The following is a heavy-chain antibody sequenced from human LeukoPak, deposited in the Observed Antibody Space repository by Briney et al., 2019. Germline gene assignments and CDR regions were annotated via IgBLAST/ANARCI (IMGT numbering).Heavy chain of an antibody. D-gene: IGHD3-16*02. CDR2: IYYSGST. CDR1: GGSISSSSYY. J-gene: IGHJ4*02. CDR3: ARLELSFDY. Sequence: PSATLSLTCTVSGGSISSSSYYWGWIRQPPGKGLEWTGSIYYSGSTYYNPSLKSRVTISVDTSKNQFSLKLSSVTAADTAVYYCARLELSFDYWGQGTLVTVSS. V-gene: IGHV4-39*01.